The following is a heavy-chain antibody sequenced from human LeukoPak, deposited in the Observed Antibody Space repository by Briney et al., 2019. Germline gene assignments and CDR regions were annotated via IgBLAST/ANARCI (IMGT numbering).Heavy chain of an antibody. CDR1: GFAFSSSW. Sequence: PGGSLRLSCAASGFAFSSSWMSWVRQAPGKGLEWVANIKQDGSEKYYVDSAKGRFTISRDNGKNSVYLQMNSLRAEDTAVYYCARDGGHGGDLDYWGQGTLVTVSS. V-gene: IGHV3-7*01. CDR3: ARDGGHGGDLDY. D-gene: IGHD2-21*02. CDR2: IKQDGSEK. J-gene: IGHJ4*02.